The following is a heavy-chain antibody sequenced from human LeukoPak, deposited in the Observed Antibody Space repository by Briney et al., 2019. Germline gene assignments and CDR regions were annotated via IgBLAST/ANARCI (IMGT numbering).Heavy chain of an antibody. CDR1: GSTFSSYW. Sequence: GGSLRLFCAASGSTFSSYWMSWVRQAPGKGLEWVANIKQDGSEKNYVDSVKGRFTIFRDNAKNSLDLQMNSLRGEDTAVYYCARAGGYASSWAYWGQGTLVTVSS. D-gene: IGHD5-12*01. CDR2: IKQDGSEK. J-gene: IGHJ4*02. CDR3: ARAGGYASSWAY. V-gene: IGHV3-7*01.